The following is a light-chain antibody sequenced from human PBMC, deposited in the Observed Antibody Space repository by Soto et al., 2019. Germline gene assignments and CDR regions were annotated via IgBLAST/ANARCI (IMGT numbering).Light chain of an antibody. CDR3: GTWDSSLSAWG. V-gene: IGLV1-51*01. J-gene: IGLJ3*02. CDR1: SSNIGNNY. Sequence: QSVLTQPPSVSAAPGQKVTISCSGSSSNIGNNYVSWYQQLPGTAPKLLIYDNNKRPSGIPDRFSGSKSGTSATLGITGLQTGDEAVYYCGTWDSSLSAWGFGGGTKVTVL. CDR2: DNN.